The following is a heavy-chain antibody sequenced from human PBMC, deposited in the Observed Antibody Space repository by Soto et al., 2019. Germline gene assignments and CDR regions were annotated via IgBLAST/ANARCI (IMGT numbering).Heavy chain of an antibody. CDR1: GFTFSSYA. D-gene: IGHD5-12*01. J-gene: IGHJ3*02. CDR3: ARDNSGYDPKAEINAFDT. CDR2: ISYDGSNK. Sequence: GGSLRLSCAASGFTFSSYAMHWVRQAPGKGLEWVAVISYDGSNKYYADSVKGRFTISRDNSKNTLYLQMDSLRAEDTAVYYCARDNSGYDPKAEINAFDTWAKGQWSPSPQ. V-gene: IGHV3-30-3*01.